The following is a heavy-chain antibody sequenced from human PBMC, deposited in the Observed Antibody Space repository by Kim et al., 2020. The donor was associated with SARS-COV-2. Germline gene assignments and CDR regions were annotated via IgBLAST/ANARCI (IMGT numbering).Heavy chain of an antibody. J-gene: IGHJ4*02. CDR2: ISAYNGNT. CDR3: ARLEGRSYDSSGYWDYFDY. CDR1: GYTFTSYG. D-gene: IGHD3-22*01. V-gene: IGHV1-18*01. Sequence: ASVKVSCKASGYTFTSYGISWVRQAPGQGLEWMGWISAYNGNTNYAQKLQGRVTMTTDTSTSTAYMELRSLRSDDTAVYYCARLEGRSYDSSGYWDYFDYWGQGTLVTVSS.